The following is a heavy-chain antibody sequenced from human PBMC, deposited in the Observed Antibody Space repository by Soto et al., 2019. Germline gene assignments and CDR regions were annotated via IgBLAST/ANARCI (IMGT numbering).Heavy chain of an antibody. D-gene: IGHD3-22*01. CDR3: ARAYYYDSSGYLNWFDP. J-gene: IGHJ5*02. CDR2: IYSGGST. Sequence: GGSLRLSCAASGFTVSSNYMSWVRQAPGKGLEWVSLIYSGGSTYYADSVKGRFTISRDNSKNTLYLQMNSLRAEDTAVYYCARAYYYDSSGYLNWFDPWGQGTLVTVSS. V-gene: IGHV3-66*01. CDR1: GFTVSSNY.